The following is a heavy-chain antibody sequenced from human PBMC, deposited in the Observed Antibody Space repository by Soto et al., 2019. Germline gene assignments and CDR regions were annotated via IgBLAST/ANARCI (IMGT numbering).Heavy chain of an antibody. J-gene: IGHJ3*02. Sequence: ASVKVSCKASGYTFTFRYLHWVRQAPGQALEWMGWITPLKSDTNYAQKFQDRVTITRDRSVSTAYMELSNLRSDDTAMYYCARSPFAGSDAFDIWGQGTMVTVSS. CDR3: ARSPFAGSDAFDI. CDR2: ITPLKSDT. D-gene: IGHD1-1*01. CDR1: GYTFTFRY. V-gene: IGHV1-45*02.